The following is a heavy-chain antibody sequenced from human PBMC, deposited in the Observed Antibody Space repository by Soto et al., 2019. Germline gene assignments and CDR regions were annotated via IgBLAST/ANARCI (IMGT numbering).Heavy chain of an antibody. CDR2: IHYSGSI. Sequence: QVQLQQSGPGLVKPSQTLSLTCTVSGGSISYEYYHWTWIRQSPGKGLEWIGYIHYSGSILYNPSFKSRVTISVDTSKNQFSLQLSSVTAAHTAVYFCAREDDGGDRDYYGLDVWCQGTTVTVSS. D-gene: IGHD2-21*02. CDR3: AREDDGGDRDYYGLDV. V-gene: IGHV4-30-4*08. CDR1: GGSISYEYYH. J-gene: IGHJ6*02.